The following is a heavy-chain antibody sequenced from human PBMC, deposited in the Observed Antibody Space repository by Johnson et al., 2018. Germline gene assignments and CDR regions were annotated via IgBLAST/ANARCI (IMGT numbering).Heavy chain of an antibody. J-gene: IGHJ3*02. CDR2: ISSSSSYI. D-gene: IGHD4-11*01. V-gene: IGHV3-21*04. CDR1: GFTFSSYS. Sequence: EVQLVESGGGLVKPGGSLRLSCAASGFTFSSYSMNWVRQAPGKGLEWVSSISSSSSYIYYADSVKGRFTIPRDNAKNSLYLQLNSRRAEDTALYYCVKVSSWTTVIDAFDIWGEGTMVTVSS. CDR3: VKVSSWTTVIDAFDI.